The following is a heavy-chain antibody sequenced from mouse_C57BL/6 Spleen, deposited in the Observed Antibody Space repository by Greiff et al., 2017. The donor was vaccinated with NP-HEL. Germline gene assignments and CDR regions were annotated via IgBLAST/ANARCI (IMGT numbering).Heavy chain of an antibody. CDR1: GYTFTDYY. CDR2: IYPGSGNT. CDR3: ARGLYLYYFDY. D-gene: IGHD2-1*01. Sequence: VQLQESGAELVRPGASVKLSCKASGYTFTDYYINWVKQRPGQGLEWIARIYPGSGNTYYNEKFKGKATLTAEKSSSTAYMQLSSLTSEDSAVYFCARGLYLYYFDYWGQGTTLTVSS. V-gene: IGHV1-76*01. J-gene: IGHJ2*01.